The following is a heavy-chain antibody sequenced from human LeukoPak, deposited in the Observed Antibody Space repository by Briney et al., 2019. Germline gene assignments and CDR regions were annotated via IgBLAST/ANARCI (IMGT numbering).Heavy chain of an antibody. CDR2: ISGSGGST. Sequence: PGGSLRLSCAASGFTFSSYAMSWVRQAPGKGLEWASAISGSGGSTYYADSVKGRFTISRDNSKNTLYLQMNSLRAEDTAVYYCAKRYCSGGSCYHSFDYWGQGTLVTVSS. J-gene: IGHJ4*02. CDR3: AKRYCSGGSCYHSFDY. CDR1: GFTFSSYA. D-gene: IGHD2-15*01. V-gene: IGHV3-23*01.